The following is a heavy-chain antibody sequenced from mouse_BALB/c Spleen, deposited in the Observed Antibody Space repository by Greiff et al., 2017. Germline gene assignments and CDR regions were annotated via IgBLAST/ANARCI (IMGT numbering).Heavy chain of an antibody. J-gene: IGHJ4*01. D-gene: IGHD4-1*01. CDR3: ARGTGTWAYYAMDY. CDR1: GYTFTSYW. CDR2: INPSTGYT. V-gene: IGHV1-7*01. Sequence: QVQLKQSGAELAKPGASVKMSCKASGYTFTSYWMHWVKQRPGQGLEWIGYINPSTGYTEYNQKFKDKATLTADKSSSTAYMQLSSLTSEDSAVYYCARGTGTWAYYAMDYWGQGTSVTVSS.